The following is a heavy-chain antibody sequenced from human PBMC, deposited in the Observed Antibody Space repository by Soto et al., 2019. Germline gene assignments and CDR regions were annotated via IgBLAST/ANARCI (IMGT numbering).Heavy chain of an antibody. Sequence: ASVKVSCKASGYTFTSYAMHWVRQAPGQRLEWMGWINAGNGNTKYSQKFQGRVTITRDTSASTAYTELSSLRSEDTAVYYCAREGVVVVAATLYYYYYVDVWGKGTTVTVSS. CDR1: GYTFTSYA. V-gene: IGHV1-3*01. D-gene: IGHD2-15*01. J-gene: IGHJ6*03. CDR3: AREGVVVVAATLYYYYYVDV. CDR2: INAGNGNT.